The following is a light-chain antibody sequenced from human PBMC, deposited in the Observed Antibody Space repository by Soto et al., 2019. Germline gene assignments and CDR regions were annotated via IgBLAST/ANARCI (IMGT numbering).Light chain of an antibody. CDR3: QQYDSHSSST. J-gene: IGKJ2*01. CDR2: DAS. V-gene: IGKV1-5*01. Sequence: DIQMTQSPPTLSASVGDRVTITCRASQSISAWLAWYQQKPGKAPKLLIYDASSLQSGVPSRFSGSGSGTEFTLTISRLQPDDFATYYCQQYDSHSSSTFGQGTKLESK. CDR1: QSISAW.